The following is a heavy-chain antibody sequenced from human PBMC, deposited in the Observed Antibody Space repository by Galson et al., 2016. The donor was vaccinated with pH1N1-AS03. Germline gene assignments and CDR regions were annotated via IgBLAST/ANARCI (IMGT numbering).Heavy chain of an antibody. J-gene: IGHJ5*02. D-gene: IGHD4-17*01. V-gene: IGHV4-31*03. CDR2: IYYSGST. CDR1: GGSISSGGFY. CDR3: ARLYGCGDEGMFWFDP. Sequence: TLSLTCSVSGGSISSGGFYWSWIRQHPGKGLEWIGYIYYSGSTYYNPSLKSRVTISVDTSKNQFSLKLTSVTAADTAVYYCARLYGCGDEGMFWFDPWGQGTLVTVSS.